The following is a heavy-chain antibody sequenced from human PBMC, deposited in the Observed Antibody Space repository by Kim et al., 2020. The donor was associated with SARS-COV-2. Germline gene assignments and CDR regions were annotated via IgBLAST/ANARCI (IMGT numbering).Heavy chain of an antibody. V-gene: IGHV4-39*01. CDR2: IYYSGST. CDR3: ARHPDFDWLLTYNWFDP. Sequence: SETLSLTCTVSGGSISSSSYYWGWIRQPPGKGLEWIGSIYYSGSTYYNPSLKSRVTISVDTSKNQFSLKLSSVTAADTAVYYCARHPDFDWLLTYNWFDPWGQGTLVTVSS. D-gene: IGHD3-9*01. J-gene: IGHJ5*02. CDR1: GGSISSSSYY.